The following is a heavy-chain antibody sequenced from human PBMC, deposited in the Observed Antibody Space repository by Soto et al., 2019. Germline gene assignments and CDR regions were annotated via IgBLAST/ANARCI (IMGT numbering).Heavy chain of an antibody. CDR2: IHYSGNS. V-gene: IGHV4-59*01. D-gene: IGHD1-1*01. Sequence: PSETLSLTCTVSDGSINYYFWTWIRQSPGKGLVWIGYIHYSGNSNYNPSLKSRVTMSVDTSKNQFSLRLTSVTAADTAVYYCARMNQLAPKRNAFDIWGQGTMVTVS. CDR3: ARMNQLAPKRNAFDI. J-gene: IGHJ3*02. CDR1: DGSINYYF.